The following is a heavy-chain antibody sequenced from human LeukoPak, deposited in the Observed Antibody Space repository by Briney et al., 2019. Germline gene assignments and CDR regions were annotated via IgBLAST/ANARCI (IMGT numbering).Heavy chain of an antibody. J-gene: IGHJ4*02. V-gene: IGHV3-7*01. D-gene: IGHD3-10*01. CDR1: GFTFSSYW. CDR3: AREDSYYYGSGSYPFDY. Sequence: GGSLRLSCAASGFTFSSYWMSWVRQAPGKGLEWVANIKQDGSEKYYVDSVKGRFTISRDNAKNSLYLRMNSLRAEDTAVYYCAREDSYYYGSGSYPFDYWGQGTLVTVSS. CDR2: IKQDGSEK.